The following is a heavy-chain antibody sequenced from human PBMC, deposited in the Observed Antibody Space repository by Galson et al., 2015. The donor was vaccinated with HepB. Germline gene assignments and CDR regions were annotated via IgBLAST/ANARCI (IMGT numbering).Heavy chain of an antibody. CDR3: ARATTRGGARWFDP. D-gene: IGHD1-26*01. CDR1: GGTFSSYA. CDR2: IIPIFGTA. Sequence: SVKVSCKASGGTFSSYAISWVRQAPGQGLEWMGGIIPIFGTANYAQKFQGRVTITADKSTSTAYMELSSLRSEDTAVYYCARATTRGGARWFDPWGQGTLVTVSS. V-gene: IGHV1-69*06. J-gene: IGHJ5*02.